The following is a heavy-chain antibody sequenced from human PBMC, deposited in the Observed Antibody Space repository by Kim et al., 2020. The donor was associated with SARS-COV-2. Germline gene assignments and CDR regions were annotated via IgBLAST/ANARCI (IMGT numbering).Heavy chain of an antibody. D-gene: IGHD6-19*01. Sequence: GGSLRLSCAASGFTVSSNYMSWVRQAPGKGLEWVSVIYSGGSTYYADSVKGRFTISRDNSKNTLYLQMNSLRAEDTAVYYCATAVAGYFYYYYYGMDVWGQGTTVTVSS. CDR2: IYSGGST. J-gene: IGHJ6*02. CDR1: GFTVSSNY. V-gene: IGHV3-53*01. CDR3: ATAVAGYFYYYYYGMDV.